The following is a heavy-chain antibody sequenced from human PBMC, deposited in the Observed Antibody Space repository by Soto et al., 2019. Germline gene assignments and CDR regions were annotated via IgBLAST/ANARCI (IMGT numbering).Heavy chain of an antibody. Sequence: QVQLVQSGAEVKKPGASVKVSCKASGYTFTNFGISWVRQAPGQGLDWMGWISAYNGNTNYAQNFQARVTMGEDTSTSTAYMELRSRRSYDTAVYYRARGGTPTGYWGQGTRVTGSS. CDR3: ARGGTPTGY. D-gene: IGHD3-16*01. V-gene: IGHV1-18*01. J-gene: IGHJ4*02. CDR1: GYTFTNFG. CDR2: ISAYNGNT.